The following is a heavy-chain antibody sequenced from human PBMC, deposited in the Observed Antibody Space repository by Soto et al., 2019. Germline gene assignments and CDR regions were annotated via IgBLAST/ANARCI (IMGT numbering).Heavy chain of an antibody. CDR3: AKSYDSSGNDAFDI. D-gene: IGHD3-22*01. V-gene: IGHV3-13*04. Sequence: PGGSLRLSCAASGFTFSSYDMHWVRQATGKGLEWVSAIGTAGDTYYPGSVKGRFTISRENAKNSLYLQMNSLRAGDTAVYYCAKSYDSSGNDAFDIWGQGTMVTVSS. CDR2: IGTAGDT. CDR1: GFTFSSYD. J-gene: IGHJ3*02.